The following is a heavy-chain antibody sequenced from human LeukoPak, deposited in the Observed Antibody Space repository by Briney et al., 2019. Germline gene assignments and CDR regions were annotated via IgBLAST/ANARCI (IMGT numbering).Heavy chain of an antibody. CDR2: ISWNSGYI. J-gene: IGHJ6*03. Sequence: PGGSLRLSCAASGFTFDDYDMQWVRQAPGKGLEWASGISWNSGYIGYADSVKGRFTISRDNAKNSLYLQMNSLRAEDTAVYYCARELTPYYYYMDVWGKGTTVTVSS. CDR1: GFTFDDYD. V-gene: IGHV3-9*01. CDR3: ARELTPYYYYMDV.